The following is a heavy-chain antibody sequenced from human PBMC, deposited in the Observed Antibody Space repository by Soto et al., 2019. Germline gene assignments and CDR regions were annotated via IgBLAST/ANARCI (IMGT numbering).Heavy chain of an antibody. Sequence: EPLSLTCTVSGGSVSSGSYYWSWIRQPPGKGLEWIGYIYYSGSTNYNPSLKSRVTISVDTSKNQFSLKLSSVTAADTAVYYCARYVWDCSSTSCYSLSFDPWGQGTLVTVSS. CDR1: GGSVSSGSYY. CDR2: IYYSGST. CDR3: ARYVWDCSSTSCYSLSFDP. J-gene: IGHJ5*02. V-gene: IGHV4-61*01. D-gene: IGHD2-2*01.